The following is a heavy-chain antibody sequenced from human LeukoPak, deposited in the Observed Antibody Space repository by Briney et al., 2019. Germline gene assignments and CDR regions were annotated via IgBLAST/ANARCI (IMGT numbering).Heavy chain of an antibody. Sequence: GGSLRLSCVVSGFTFSTSSMNWVRQAPGKGLEWVSYISSSGSTIYYADSVKGRFTISRDNAKNSLYLQMNSLRAEDTAVYYCARDPYGSGSLSNWFDPWGQGTLVTVSS. CDR3: ARDPYGSGSLSNWFDP. J-gene: IGHJ5*02. V-gene: IGHV3-48*04. CDR1: GFTFSTSS. CDR2: ISSSGSTI. D-gene: IGHD3-10*01.